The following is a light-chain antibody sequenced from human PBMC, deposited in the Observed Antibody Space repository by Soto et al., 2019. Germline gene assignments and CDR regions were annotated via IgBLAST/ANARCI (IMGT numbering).Light chain of an antibody. J-gene: IGKJ3*01. CDR1: QSISAW. V-gene: IGKV1-5*01. Sequence: DIQMTQSPSTLSASVGDRVTITCRASQSISAWLAWYQQKPGTAPRLLIYDASSLERGVPSRFSGSGSGTEFTITSSSLQPDDFATYYCQQYNGSSEFTFGTGTKLDIK. CDR2: DAS. CDR3: QQYNGSSEFT.